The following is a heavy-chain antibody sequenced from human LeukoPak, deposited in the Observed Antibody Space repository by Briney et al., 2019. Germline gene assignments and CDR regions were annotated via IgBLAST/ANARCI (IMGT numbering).Heavy chain of an antibody. D-gene: IGHD3-3*01. V-gene: IGHV1-24*01. J-gene: IGHJ3*02. CDR3: AIHTISGVVTYAFQM. CDR2: FDREDGGT. CDR1: GYSGIELD. Sequence: GASVKVSCKLSGYSGIELDMHWVRQAPGKGLEWMGGFDREDGGTIYARKFQGRVTMTEDTPTDTAYMELTSLTSDDTAVYYCAIHTISGVVTYAFQMWGRGTLVTVSS.